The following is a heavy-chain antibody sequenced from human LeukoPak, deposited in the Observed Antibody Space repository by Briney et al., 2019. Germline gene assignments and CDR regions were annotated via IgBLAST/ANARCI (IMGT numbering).Heavy chain of an antibody. CDR1: GFPSHNYW. CDR3: ASGSAYYGSGSRLDY. J-gene: IGHJ4*02. V-gene: IGHV3-7*01. D-gene: IGHD3-10*01. Sequence: PGGSLRLSCVASGFPSHNYWMTWVRHAPGKGLELVANIKQDAVEEFYVDSVKGRFTISRDNAKNTLYLQMNSLRADDTAIYYCASGSAYYGSGSRLDYWGQGTLVTVSS. CDR2: IKQDAVEE.